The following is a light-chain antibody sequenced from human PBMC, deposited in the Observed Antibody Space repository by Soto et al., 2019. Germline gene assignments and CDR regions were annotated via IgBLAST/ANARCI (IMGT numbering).Light chain of an antibody. J-gene: IGLJ1*01. Sequence: QSVLTLPRSVSGSPGQSVTISCTGTSSDVGAYNYVSWYQQHPGKAPKLMTYDVSKRPSGVPDRFSGSKSGNTASLTISGLQAEDEADYDFVPYADNYSYGCGTGTKVTVL. CDR1: SSDVGAYNY. CDR3: VPYADNYSYG. CDR2: DVS. V-gene: IGLV2-11*01.